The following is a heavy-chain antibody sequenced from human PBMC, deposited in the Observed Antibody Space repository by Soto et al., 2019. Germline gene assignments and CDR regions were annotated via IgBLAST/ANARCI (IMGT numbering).Heavy chain of an antibody. CDR2: ISSSSSYI. D-gene: IGHD6-13*01. J-gene: IGHJ6*02. CDR3: ARVGYSSSWYVREYYYYGMDV. Sequence: PEGTLRLSCAASGFTFSSYSMNWVRQAPGQGLEWVSSISSSSSYIYYADSVKGRFTISRDNAKNSLYLQVNSLRAEDTAEYYCARVGYSSSWYVREYYYYGMDVWGQGTTVTVSS. V-gene: IGHV3-21*01. CDR1: GFTFSSYS.